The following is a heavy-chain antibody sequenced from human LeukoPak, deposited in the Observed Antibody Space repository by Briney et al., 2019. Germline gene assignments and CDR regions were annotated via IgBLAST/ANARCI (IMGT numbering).Heavy chain of an antibody. CDR2: ISSGSSNS. CDR3: ARGGTVAHFDY. CDR1: GFTFSDYY. J-gene: IGHJ4*02. D-gene: IGHD4-17*01. V-gene: IGHV3-11*06. Sequence: GGSLRLSCAASGFTFSDYYMSWIRQAPGKGLEWVSYISSGSSNSNYADSVKGRFTISRDNAKNSLYLQMNSLRVEDTAVYYCARGGTVAHFDYWGQGTLVTVSS.